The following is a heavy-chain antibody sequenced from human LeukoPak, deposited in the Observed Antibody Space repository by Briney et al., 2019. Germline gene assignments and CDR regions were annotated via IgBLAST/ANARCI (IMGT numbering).Heavy chain of an antibody. CDR1: GFIFSSYW. Sequence: GGSLRLSCAASGFIFSSYWMSWVRQAPGKGLEWVANIKQDGSEKYYVDSVKGRFTISRDKAKNSLYLQMNSLRAEDTAVYYCARVEYGSGTLDWGQGTLVTVSS. J-gene: IGHJ4*02. D-gene: IGHD3-10*01. CDR2: IKQDGSEK. CDR3: ARVEYGSGTLD. V-gene: IGHV3-7*01.